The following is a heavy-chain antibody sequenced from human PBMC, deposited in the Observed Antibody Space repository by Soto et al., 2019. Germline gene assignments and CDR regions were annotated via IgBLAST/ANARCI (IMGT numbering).Heavy chain of an antibody. CDR2: INHSGST. Sequence: QVQLQQWGAGLLKPSETLSLTCAVYGGSFSGYYWSWIRQPPGKGLEWIGEINHSGSTNYNPSLKSRVTISVDTSKNQFSLKLSSVTAADTAVYYCARVGQLPHGSFDPWRHGTLVTVSS. CDR1: GGSFSGYY. V-gene: IGHV4-34*01. D-gene: IGHD2-2*01. J-gene: IGHJ5*02. CDR3: ARVGQLPHGSFDP.